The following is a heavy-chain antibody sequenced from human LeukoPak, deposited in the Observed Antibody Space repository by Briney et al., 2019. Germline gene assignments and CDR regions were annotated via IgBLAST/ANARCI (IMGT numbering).Heavy chain of an antibody. CDR2: MHVGTGNT. D-gene: IGHD2-21*02. CDR3: AREGSYCDGGDCYSFDF. CDR1: GYTFISNY. Sequence: ASVPVSCKASGYTFISNYLQWVRQAPGLGPEWLGWMHVGTGNTRYAPKFQDRVTLSRDTSINTAYMDLSSLTSDDTAVYYCAREGSYCDGGDCYSFDFWGQGTLVTVSS. V-gene: IGHV1-2*02. J-gene: IGHJ4*02.